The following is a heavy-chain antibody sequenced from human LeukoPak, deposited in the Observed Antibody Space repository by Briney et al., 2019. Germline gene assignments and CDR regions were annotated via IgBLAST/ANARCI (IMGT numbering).Heavy chain of an antibody. Sequence: PGGSLRLSCAASGFTFSSYDMHWVRQATGKGLGWVSAIGVAAITFYSGSVKGRFTISRENAKNSLYLLMSSLRAEDTAVYYCARQNTPHGNFDYWGQGTLVTVSS. CDR3: ARQNTPHGNFDY. CDR2: IGVAAIT. CDR1: GFTFSSYD. V-gene: IGHV3-13*01. D-gene: IGHD1-26*01. J-gene: IGHJ4*02.